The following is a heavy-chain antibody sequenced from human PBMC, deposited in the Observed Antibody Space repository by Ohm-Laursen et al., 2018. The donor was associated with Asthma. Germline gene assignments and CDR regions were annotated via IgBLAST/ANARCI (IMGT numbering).Heavy chain of an antibody. CDR3: ARGEWTAMATDYYYYYGMDV. V-gene: IGHV3-30*12. Sequence: SLRLSCSAAGFTFSSYDMHWVRQAPGKGPEGGAVNWFDGTTPYHSDSVKGRFTISRDNSKNELYLEMDSLSGADTAVYYCARGEWTAMATDYYYYYGMDVWGQGTTVTVSS. CDR2: NWFDGTTP. CDR1: GFTFSSYD. D-gene: IGHD5-18*01. J-gene: IGHJ6*02.